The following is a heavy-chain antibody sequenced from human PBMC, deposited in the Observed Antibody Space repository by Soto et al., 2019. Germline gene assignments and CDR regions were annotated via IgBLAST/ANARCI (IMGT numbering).Heavy chain of an antibody. J-gene: IGHJ4*02. CDR1: GGSFSGYY. Sequence: PSETLSLTCAGYGGSFSGYYWSWIRQPPGKGLEWIGEINHSGSTNYNPSLKSRVTISVDTSKNQFSLKLSSVTAADTAVYYCARAKLGGLDYWGQGTLVTVSS. CDR2: INHSGST. D-gene: IGHD2-15*01. CDR3: ARAKLGGLDY. V-gene: IGHV4-34*01.